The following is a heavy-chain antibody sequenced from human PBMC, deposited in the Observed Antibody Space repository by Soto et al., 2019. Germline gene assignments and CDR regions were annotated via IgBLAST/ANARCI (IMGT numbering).Heavy chain of an antibody. CDR2: IYTSEDT. Sequence: SETLSLTCTVPGDSISHYYWSWIRQPAGKGLEWIGRIYTSEDTSYNPSLKSRVTMSVDTSKNQFSLKLSSVTAADTAVYYCARGWGSTWYYFDNWGQGALVTVSS. J-gene: IGHJ4*02. V-gene: IGHV4-4*07. D-gene: IGHD6-13*01. CDR3: ARGWGSTWYYFDN. CDR1: GDSISHYY.